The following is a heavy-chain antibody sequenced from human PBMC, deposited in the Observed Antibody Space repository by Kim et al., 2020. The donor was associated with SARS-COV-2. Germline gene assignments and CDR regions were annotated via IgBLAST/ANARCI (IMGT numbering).Heavy chain of an antibody. CDR3: TAKGYSGYDFFDY. D-gene: IGHD5-12*01. V-gene: IGHV3-73*01. J-gene: IGHJ4*02. Sequence: YAASVKGRFTISRDDSKNTAYLQMNSLKTEDTAVYYCTAKGYSGYDFFDYWGQGTLVTVSS.